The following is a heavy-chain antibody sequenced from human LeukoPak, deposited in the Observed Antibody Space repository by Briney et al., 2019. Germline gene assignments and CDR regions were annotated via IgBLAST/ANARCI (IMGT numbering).Heavy chain of an antibody. Sequence: PGRSLRLSCAASGFTFSSYAMHWVRQAPGKGLEWVSAISGSCGSTYYADSVKGRFTISRDNAKNSLYLQMNSLRAEDTAVYYCARDSPVQNYVWGSYPRYYMDVWGKGTTVTVSS. CDR2: ISGSCGST. CDR3: ARDSPVQNYVWGSYPRYYMDV. CDR1: GFTFSSYA. J-gene: IGHJ6*03. D-gene: IGHD3-16*01. V-gene: IGHV3-23*01.